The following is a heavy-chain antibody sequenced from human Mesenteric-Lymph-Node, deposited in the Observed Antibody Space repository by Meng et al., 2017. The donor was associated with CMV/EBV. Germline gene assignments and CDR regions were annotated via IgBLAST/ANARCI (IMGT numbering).Heavy chain of an antibody. CDR3: ARGDFGVVKRYYYYGMDV. CDR2: IIPIFGTA. Sequence: SVKVSCKASGGTFSSYAISWVRQAPGQGLEWMGGIIPIFGTANYAQKFQGRVTITTDESTSTAYMELSSLRSEDTAVYYCARGDFGVVKRYYYYGMDVWGQGTTVTVS. D-gene: IGHD3-3*01. CDR1: GGTFSSYA. V-gene: IGHV1-69*05. J-gene: IGHJ6*02.